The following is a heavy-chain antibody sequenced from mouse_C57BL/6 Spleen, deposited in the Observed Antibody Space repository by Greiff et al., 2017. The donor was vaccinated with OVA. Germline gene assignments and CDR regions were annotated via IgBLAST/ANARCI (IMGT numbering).Heavy chain of an antibody. V-gene: IGHV1-15*01. J-gene: IGHJ3*01. CDR3: TRERTGTGFAY. D-gene: IGHD4-1*01. CDR1: GYTFTDYE. CDR2: IDPETGGT. Sequence: VQGVESGAELVRPGASVTLSCKASGYTFTDYEMHWVKQTPVHGLEWIGAIDPETGGTAYNQKFKGKAILTADKSFSTAYMELRSLTSEDSAVYYCTRERTGTGFAYWGQGTLVTVSA.